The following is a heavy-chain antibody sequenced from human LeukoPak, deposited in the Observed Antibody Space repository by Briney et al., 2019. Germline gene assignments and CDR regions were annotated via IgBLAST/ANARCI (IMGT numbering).Heavy chain of an antibody. V-gene: IGHV4-39*01. CDR2: VYYSGST. CDR3: ARLRLADIDY. D-gene: IGHD3-9*01. J-gene: IGHJ4*02. CDR1: GGSISSSSYY. Sequence: PSETLSLTCTVSGGSISSSSYYWGWIRQPPGKGLEWIGSVYYSGSTYYNPSLKSRVTISVDTSKNQFSLKLSSVTAADTAVYYCARLRLADIDYWGQGTLVTVSS.